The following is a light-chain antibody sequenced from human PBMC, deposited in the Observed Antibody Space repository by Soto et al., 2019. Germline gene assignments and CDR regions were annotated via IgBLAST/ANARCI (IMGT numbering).Light chain of an antibody. V-gene: IGLV2-8*01. CDR1: SNDIGEYHY. J-gene: IGLJ2*01. CDR2: EVT. Sequence: QSALTQPPSASGSPGQSVTIPCTGTSNDIGEYHYVSWYQQHPGKAPKLMIYEVTQRPSGVPHRFSGSKSGNTASLTVSGLQPEDEADYYCTSCAGSDNPVLFGGGTKLTVL. CDR3: TSCAGSDNPVL.